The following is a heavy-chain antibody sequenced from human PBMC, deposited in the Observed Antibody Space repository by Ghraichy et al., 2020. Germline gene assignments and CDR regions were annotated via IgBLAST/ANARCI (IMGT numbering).Heavy chain of an antibody. J-gene: IGHJ4*02. CDR3: VRARRELVGPLY. Sequence: GGSLRLSCAASGFTFSAYNMSWSRKAPGEGLEWVSYISIGTSYTDYADSVKGRFTISRDNSKNSLYLQMNSLRAEDTSVYYCVRARRELVGPLYWGQGTMVTVSS. V-gene: IGHV3-11*06. CDR1: GFTFSAYN. CDR2: ISIGTSYT. D-gene: IGHD1-26*01.